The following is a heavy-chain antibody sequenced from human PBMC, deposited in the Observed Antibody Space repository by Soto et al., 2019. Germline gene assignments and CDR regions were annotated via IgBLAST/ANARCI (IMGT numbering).Heavy chain of an antibody. V-gene: IGHV3-7*01. Sequence: EVQLVESGGGLVQPGGSLRLSCEASGFTFNDYWMSWVRQAPGKGLEWVATIKQDGSEEYYVHSVKGRFTISRDNAKNSLDLQMNSLGAEDTAVYYCARYPKPYDSSAYYYYWGQGTLVTVSS. CDR1: GFTFNDYW. CDR3: ARYPKPYDSSAYYYY. D-gene: IGHD3-22*01. J-gene: IGHJ4*02. CDR2: IKQDGSEE.